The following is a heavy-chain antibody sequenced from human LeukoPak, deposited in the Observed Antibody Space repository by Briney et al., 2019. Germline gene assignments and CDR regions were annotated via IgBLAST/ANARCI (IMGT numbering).Heavy chain of an antibody. CDR3: AKGYTDFDY. D-gene: IGHD3-16*02. CDR1: GFTFSSYS. CDR2: ISYDGSDK. V-gene: IGHV3-30*18. Sequence: PGGSLRLSCAASGFTFSSYSMNWVRQTPGKGLEWVAVISYDGSDKYYADSVKGRFTISRDNSKNTLYLQMDSLRVEDTAVYYCAKGYTDFDYWGQGTLVTVSS. J-gene: IGHJ4*02.